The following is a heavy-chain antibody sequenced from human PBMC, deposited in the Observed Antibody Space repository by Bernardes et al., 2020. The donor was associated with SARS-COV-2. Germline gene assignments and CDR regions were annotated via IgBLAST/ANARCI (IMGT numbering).Heavy chain of an antibody. CDR3: AREGGVATITGLDY. CDR1: GFTFSSYG. Sequence: GGSLRLSCAASGFTFSSYGMHWVRQAPGKGLEWVAVIWYDGSNKYYADSVKGRFTISRDNSKNTLYLQMNSLRAEDTAVYYCAREGGVATITGLDYWGQGTLVTVSS. J-gene: IGHJ4*02. D-gene: IGHD5-12*01. V-gene: IGHV3-33*01. CDR2: IWYDGSNK.